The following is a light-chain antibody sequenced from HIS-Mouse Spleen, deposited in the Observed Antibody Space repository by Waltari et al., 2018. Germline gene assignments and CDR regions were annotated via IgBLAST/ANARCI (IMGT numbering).Light chain of an antibody. CDR3: YSTDSSGNHRV. Sequence: SYELTQPPSVSVSPGQTARITCPGDSWPKKYASWYQQKAGQAPVLVIYEDSKRPSGIPERFSGSSSGTMATLTISGAQVEDEADYYCYSTDSSGNHRVFGGGTKLTVL. V-gene: IGLV3-10*01. CDR2: EDS. CDR1: SWPKKY. J-gene: IGLJ2*01.